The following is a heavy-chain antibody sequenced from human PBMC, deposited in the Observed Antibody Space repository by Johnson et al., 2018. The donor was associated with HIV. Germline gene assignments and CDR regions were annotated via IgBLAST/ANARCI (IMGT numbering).Heavy chain of an antibody. J-gene: IGHJ3*02. CDR1: GFTFSSYW. CDR3: AKDWGAAAGSGAFDI. CDR2: INPDGSST. D-gene: IGHD6-13*01. V-gene: IGHV3-74*02. Sequence: VQLVESGGGVVQPGGSLRLSCAASGFTFSSYWMHWVRQAPGKGLVWVSRINPDGSSTDYADSVKGRFTISRDNAKNTLYLYMTSLRSDDTTTYYCAKDWGAAAGSGAFDIWGQGTLVTVSS.